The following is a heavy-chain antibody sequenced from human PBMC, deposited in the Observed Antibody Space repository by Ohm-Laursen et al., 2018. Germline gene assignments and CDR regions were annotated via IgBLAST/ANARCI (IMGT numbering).Heavy chain of an antibody. CDR3: ATAGKGLREDY. V-gene: IGHV3-48*03. D-gene: IGHD5-12*01. Sequence: SLRLSCSASGFTFSSYEMNWVRQAPGKGLEWVSYISSSGSTIYYADSVKGRFTISRDNAKNSLHLQMNSLRAEDTAVYYCATAGKGLREDYWGQGTLVTVSS. CDR1: GFTFSSYE. J-gene: IGHJ4*02. CDR2: ISSSGSTI.